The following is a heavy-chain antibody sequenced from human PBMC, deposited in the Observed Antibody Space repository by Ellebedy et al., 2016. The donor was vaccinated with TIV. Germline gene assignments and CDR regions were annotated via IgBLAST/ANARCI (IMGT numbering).Heavy chain of an antibody. CDR1: GYTFSSYY. D-gene: IGHD6-19*01. J-gene: IGHJ4*02. CDR3: ARARSSGWLHTPDY. Sequence: AASVTVSCKASGYTFSSYYMHWVRQAPGQGLEWMGIINPSCGRPTYAQNLQGSVTMTRDTSTTTVYMELNSLRSEDTAVYYCARARSSGWLHTPDYWGQGTLVIVSS. V-gene: IGHV1-46*04. CDR2: INPSCGRP.